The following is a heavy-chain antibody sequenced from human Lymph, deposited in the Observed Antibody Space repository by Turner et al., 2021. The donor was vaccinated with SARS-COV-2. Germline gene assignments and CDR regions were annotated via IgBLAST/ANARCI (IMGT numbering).Heavy chain of an antibody. Sequence: EVQLVESAGGLVQPGGSLRLSCAASGITVSSNYMSWVRQAPGKGLEWVSVVYAGGSTFYADSVKGRFTISRDKSKNTLYLQMNRLRAEDTAVYYCARDFREGAFDIWGQGTMVTISS. J-gene: IGHJ3*02. CDR1: GITVSSNY. D-gene: IGHD3-10*01. CDR3: ARDFREGAFDI. V-gene: IGHV3-66*01. CDR2: VYAGGST.